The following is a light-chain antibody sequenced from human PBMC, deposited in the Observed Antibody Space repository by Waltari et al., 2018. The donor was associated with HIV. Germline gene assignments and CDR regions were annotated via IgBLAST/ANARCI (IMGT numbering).Light chain of an antibody. Sequence: QSALTQPASVSGSPGPSITISCTGTSSNVGDYNYFSWYHQHPGKDPQLIIYEVINRPSGVSNRFSCSKSGNTASLTISVLQAEDEAYYYCGSYITNTNVLFGGGTRLTVL. J-gene: IGLJ2*01. CDR2: EVI. CDR1: SSNVGDYNY. CDR3: GSYITNTNVL. V-gene: IGLV2-14*01.